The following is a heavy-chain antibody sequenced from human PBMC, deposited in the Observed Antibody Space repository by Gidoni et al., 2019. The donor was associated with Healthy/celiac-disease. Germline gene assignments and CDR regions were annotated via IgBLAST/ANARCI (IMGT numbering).Heavy chain of an antibody. Sequence: QGQLQQWGAGLLKPSATLSLTCAVYGGSFSGYYWSWIRQPPGKGLEWIGEINHSGSTNYNPSLKRRVTISVDTSKNPFSLKLSSVTAADTAVYYCARTSTVKGAFDIWGQGTMVTVSS. V-gene: IGHV4-34*01. CDR2: INHSGST. D-gene: IGHD4-17*01. J-gene: IGHJ3*02. CDR3: ARTSTVKGAFDI. CDR1: GGSFSGYY.